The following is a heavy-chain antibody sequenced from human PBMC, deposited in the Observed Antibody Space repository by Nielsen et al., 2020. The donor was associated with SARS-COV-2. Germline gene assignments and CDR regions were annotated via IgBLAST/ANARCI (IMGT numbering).Heavy chain of an antibody. V-gene: IGHV3-21*01. CDR3: AIIWSGYTDAFDI. CDR2: ISSSSYI. D-gene: IGHD3-3*01. CDR1: GFTFSSYS. Sequence: GSLKISCAASGFTFSSYSMNWVRQAPGKGLEWVSSISSSSYIYYADSVKGRFTISRDNAKNSLYLQMNSLRAEDTAVYYCAIIWSGYTDAFDIWGQGTMVTVSS. J-gene: IGHJ3*02.